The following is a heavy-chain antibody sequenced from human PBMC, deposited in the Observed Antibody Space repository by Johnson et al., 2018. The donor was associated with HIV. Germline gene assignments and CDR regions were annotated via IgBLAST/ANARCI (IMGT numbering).Heavy chain of an antibody. J-gene: IGHJ3*02. Sequence: VQLVESGGSLVKPGGSLRLSCAVAGVSFNNAWMSWLRQVPGKGLEWVGRLKSKVDGATTDYAAPVKGRFTISRDDSKNTLYLQMNSLKTEHTAVYYCTTVNPAYSSSNEDVAFDIWGQGTMVTVSS. V-gene: IGHV3-15*01. D-gene: IGHD6-6*01. CDR2: LKSKVDGATT. CDR1: GVSFNNAW. CDR3: TTVNPAYSSSNEDVAFDI.